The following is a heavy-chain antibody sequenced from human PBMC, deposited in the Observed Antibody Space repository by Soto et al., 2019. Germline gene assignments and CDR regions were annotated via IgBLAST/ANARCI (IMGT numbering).Heavy chain of an antibody. V-gene: IGHV2-5*02. J-gene: IGHJ4*02. Sequence: QITLKESGPTLVRPTQTLTLTCAFSGFSLSTSGVGVGWIRQPPGKALEWLAVIYWDDSKHYSPSLRSRLTITKDTSKKQVVLTMTNMDPMDTGTYYCAHKGPEDWPLDYWGQGTLVTVSS. CDR1: GFSLSTSGVG. CDR3: AHKGPEDWPLDY. CDR2: IYWDDSK. D-gene: IGHD3-9*01.